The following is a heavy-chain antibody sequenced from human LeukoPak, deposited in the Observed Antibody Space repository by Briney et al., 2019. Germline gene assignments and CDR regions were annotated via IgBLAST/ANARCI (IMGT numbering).Heavy chain of an antibody. CDR2: IYYSGST. CDR1: GGSISSSSYY. CDR3: ARLPGGILHPLDY. D-gene: IGHD1-26*01. Sequence: PSETLSLTCTVSGGSISSSSYYWGWIRQPPGKGLEWIGSIYYSGSTYYNPSLKSRVTISVDTSKNQFSLKLSSVTAADTAMYYCARLPGGILHPLDYWGQGTLVTVSS. J-gene: IGHJ4*02. V-gene: IGHV4-39*01.